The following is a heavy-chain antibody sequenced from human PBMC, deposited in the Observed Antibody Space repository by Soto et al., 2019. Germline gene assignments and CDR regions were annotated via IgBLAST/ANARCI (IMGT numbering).Heavy chain of an antibody. D-gene: IGHD6-19*01. Sequence: PSETLSLTCAVYGGSFSGYYWTWIRQPPGTGLEWIGEINHSGSTNYNPSLKSRVTISVDTSKNQFSLKLTSVTAADTAVYYCARSSSGWPGGYWGQGTLVTVSS. CDR2: INHSGST. J-gene: IGHJ4*02. CDR3: ARSSSGWPGGY. V-gene: IGHV4-34*01. CDR1: GGSFSGYY.